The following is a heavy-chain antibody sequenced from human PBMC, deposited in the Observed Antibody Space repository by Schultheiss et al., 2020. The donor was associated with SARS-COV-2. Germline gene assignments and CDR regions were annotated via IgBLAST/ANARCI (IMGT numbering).Heavy chain of an antibody. Sequence: WETLSLTCAVYGGSFSGYYWSWIRQPPGKGLEWIGEINHSGSTNYNPSLKSRVTISVDMSKNQFSLKLSSVTAADTAVYYCARGLGRVYPRSIVVVPAAGAEYFQHWGQGTLVTVSS. V-gene: IGHV4-34*01. D-gene: IGHD2-2*01. CDR3: ARGLGRVYPRSIVVVPAAGAEYFQH. CDR2: INHSGST. J-gene: IGHJ1*01. CDR1: GGSFSGYY.